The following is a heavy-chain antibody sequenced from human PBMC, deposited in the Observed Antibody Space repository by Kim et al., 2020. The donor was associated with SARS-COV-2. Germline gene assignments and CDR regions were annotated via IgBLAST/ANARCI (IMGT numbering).Heavy chain of an antibody. V-gene: IGHV3-23*01. J-gene: IGHJ4*02. CDR3: GKALSSSWYGEG. D-gene: IGHD6-13*01. Sequence: YHADSVQGRFTISRDNSKSTLYLEMNSLKAEYTAVYYCGKALSSSWYGEGWGQGTLVTVSS.